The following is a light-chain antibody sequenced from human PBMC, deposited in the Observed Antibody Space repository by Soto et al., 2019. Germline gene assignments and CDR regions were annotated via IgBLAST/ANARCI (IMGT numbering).Light chain of an antibody. J-gene: IGKJ5*01. CDR1: QSLLHSDGNTC. CDR3: QHYFNWPYT. Sequence: DIVMTQTPLSSPVTLGQPASISCRSSQSLLHSDGNTCLRWLQQRPGQPLRLLISRISNRFSGVPDRFSGSGSGTEFTLTISNLQSEDFALYCCQHYFNWPYTFGQGTRLEIK. V-gene: IGKV2-24*01. CDR2: RIS.